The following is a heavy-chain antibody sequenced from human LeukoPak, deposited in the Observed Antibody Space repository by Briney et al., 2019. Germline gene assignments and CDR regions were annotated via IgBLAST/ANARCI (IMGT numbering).Heavy chain of an antibody. Sequence: GGSLRLSCAASGFTFSSYSMNWVRQAPGKGLEWVSSISSSSSYIYYADSVKGRFTISRDNAKNSLYLQMNSLRAEDTAVYYCARRRDGYNQPGYFDYWGQGTLVTVSS. J-gene: IGHJ4*02. CDR3: ARRRDGYNQPGYFDY. CDR1: GFTFSSYS. CDR2: ISSSSSYI. D-gene: IGHD5-24*01. V-gene: IGHV3-21*04.